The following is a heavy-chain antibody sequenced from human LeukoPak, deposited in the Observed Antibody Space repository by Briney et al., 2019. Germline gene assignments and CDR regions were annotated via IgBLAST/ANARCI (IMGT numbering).Heavy chain of an antibody. V-gene: IGHV4-61*02. D-gene: IGHD3-22*01. J-gene: IGHJ4*02. CDR2: IYTSGST. CDR1: GGSISRGSYY. CDR3: ASVYYYDSSGVTFDY. Sequence: SQTLSLTXTVSGGSISRGSYYWSWIRQPAGKGLQWIGRIYTSGSTNYNPSLKSRVTISVGTSKNQFSLKLSSVTAADTAVYYCASVYYYDSSGVTFDYWGQGTLVTVSS.